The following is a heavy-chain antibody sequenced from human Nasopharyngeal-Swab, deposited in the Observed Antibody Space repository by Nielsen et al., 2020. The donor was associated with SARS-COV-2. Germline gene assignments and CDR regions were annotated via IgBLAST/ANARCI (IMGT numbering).Heavy chain of an antibody. CDR1: GGTFSSCA. CDR2: IIPILGIA. CDR3: ARGNEGSAAGTGYYYYGMDV. Sequence: SVEVSCKAAGGTFSSCAVSWVRKAAGEGVEWMGRIIPILGIANYAQKFQGGVKITADNSTNTAYMELSSLRSEDTAVYYCARGNEGSAAGTGYYYYGMDVWGQGTTGTVSS. V-gene: IGHV1-69*04. D-gene: IGHD6-13*01. J-gene: IGHJ6*02.